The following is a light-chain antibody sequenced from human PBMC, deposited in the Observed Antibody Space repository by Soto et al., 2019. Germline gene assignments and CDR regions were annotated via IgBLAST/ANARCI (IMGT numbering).Light chain of an antibody. Sequence: DIQMTQSPSSLSASVGDRVTITCRASQSISSYLNWYQQKPGKAPNLLIYAASSLQSGVSSRFSGSGSGTDFTLTISSLQPEDFATYYCQQSYNTPVTFGLGTRLEI. CDR2: AAS. CDR1: QSISSY. V-gene: IGKV1-39*01. CDR3: QQSYNTPVT. J-gene: IGKJ5*01.